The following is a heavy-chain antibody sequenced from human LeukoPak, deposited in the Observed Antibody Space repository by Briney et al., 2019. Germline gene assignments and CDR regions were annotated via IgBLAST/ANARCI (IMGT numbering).Heavy chain of an antibody. CDR1: GFTFSSYA. D-gene: IGHD6-13*01. CDR2: ISGSGGST. Sequence: GGSLRLSCAASGFTFSSYAMSWVRQAPGKGLEWVSAISGSGGSTYYADSVKGRFTISRDNSKNTLYLQMNSLRAEDTAVYYCAKDRGIAAAGTGYFQHWGQGTLVTVSS. CDR3: AKDRGIAAAGTGYFQH. J-gene: IGHJ1*01. V-gene: IGHV3-23*01.